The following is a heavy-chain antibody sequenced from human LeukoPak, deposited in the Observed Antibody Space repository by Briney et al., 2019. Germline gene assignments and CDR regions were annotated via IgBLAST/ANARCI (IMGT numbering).Heavy chain of an antibody. Sequence: PGGSLRLSCAACGFTFSSCGMHWVRQAPGKGLECVAGVSHDGNNKDYADSVKGRFTISRDSSKKTLDLQMDSLVPEDTAVYYCVKHAMVTLGSYFANWGQGTLVTVSS. CDR3: VKHAMVTLGSYFAN. V-gene: IGHV3-30*03. CDR2: VSHDGNNK. CDR1: GFTFSSCG. D-gene: IGHD4-23*01. J-gene: IGHJ4*02.